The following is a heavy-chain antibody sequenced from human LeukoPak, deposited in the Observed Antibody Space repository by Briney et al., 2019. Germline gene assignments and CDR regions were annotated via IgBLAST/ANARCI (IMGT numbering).Heavy chain of an antibody. CDR2: ISTTGGTT. Sequence: PGGSLRLSRAASGLTFSSYGMSWVRQAPGRGLEWVSAISTTGGTTYYADSVKGRFTISRDTSKNTLYLQMNSLRAEDTAVYYCARDRSQLWFQFDPWGQGTLVTVSS. CDR3: ARDRSQLWFQFDP. CDR1: GLTFSSYG. J-gene: IGHJ5*02. V-gene: IGHV3-23*01. D-gene: IGHD5-18*01.